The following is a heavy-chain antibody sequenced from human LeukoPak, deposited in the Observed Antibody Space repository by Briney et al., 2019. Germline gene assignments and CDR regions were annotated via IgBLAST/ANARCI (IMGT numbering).Heavy chain of an antibody. CDR1: GYTFTGYY. CDR3: ARNPQLLWFGELSPNWFDP. J-gene: IGHJ5*02. D-gene: IGHD3-10*01. Sequence: AASVKVSCKASGYTFTGYYMHWVRQAPGQGLEWMGWINPNSGGTNYAQKFQGRVTMTRDTSISTAYMELSRLRSDDTAVYYCARNPQLLWFGELSPNWFDPWGQGTLVTVSS. CDR2: INPNSGGT. V-gene: IGHV1-2*02.